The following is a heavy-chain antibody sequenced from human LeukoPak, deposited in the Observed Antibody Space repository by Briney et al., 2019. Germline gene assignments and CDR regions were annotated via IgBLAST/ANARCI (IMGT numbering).Heavy chain of an antibody. J-gene: IGHJ4*02. CDR2: IDPNSGDT. CDR3: ARRVTEGDFWSGYYL. V-gene: IGHV1-2*02. D-gene: IGHD3-3*01. Sequence: ASVKVSCKASGYTFTDYFIHWVRQAPGQGLEWMGWIDPNSGDTNSAQKFRGRVTMTRGTSTSTVYMELSSLRSEDTAVYYCARRVTEGDFWSGYYLWGQGTLVTVSS. CDR1: GYTFTDYF.